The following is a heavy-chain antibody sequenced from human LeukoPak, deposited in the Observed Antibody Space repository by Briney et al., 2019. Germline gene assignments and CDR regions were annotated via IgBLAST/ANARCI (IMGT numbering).Heavy chain of an antibody. J-gene: IGHJ4*02. D-gene: IGHD2/OR15-2a*01. CDR1: GGSISTYY. V-gene: IGHV4-59*01. CDR3: ARGATSLSYFDS. CDR2: IYYSGST. Sequence: SETLSLTCTVSGGSISTYYWSWIRQPPGKGLEWVGYIYYSGSTNYDPSLKSRVTISVDTSKNQFSLKLSSVTAADTAVYYCARGATSLSYFDSRGQGTLVTVSS.